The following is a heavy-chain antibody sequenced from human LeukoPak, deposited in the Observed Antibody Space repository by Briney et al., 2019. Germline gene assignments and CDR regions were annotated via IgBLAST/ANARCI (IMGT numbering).Heavy chain of an antibody. J-gene: IGHJ4*02. Sequence: GRSLCLSCAASVFIFISYAMSWVREAPGKGLEWVSTISGSGGSTYYADSVKDTFTISRDNSKNTVYLQTNSLRAEGTAVYHCAKDRSFINDVCPWDFDNWGQ. CDR3: AKDRSFINDVCPWDFDN. D-gene: IGHD2-8*01. CDR1: VFIFISYA. CDR2: ISGSGGST. V-gene: IGHV3-23*01.